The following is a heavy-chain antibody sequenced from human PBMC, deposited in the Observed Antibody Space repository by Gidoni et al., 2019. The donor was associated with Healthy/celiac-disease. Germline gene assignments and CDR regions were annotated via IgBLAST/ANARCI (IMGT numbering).Heavy chain of an antibody. D-gene: IGHD1-1*01. V-gene: IGHV3-49*03. J-gene: IGHJ4*02. CDR2: IRSKAYGGTT. CDR1: GFTFGDYA. Sequence: EVQLVEAGGGLVQPGRSLRLSCTGSGFTFGDYAMSWFRQAPGKVLEWVGFIRSKAYGGTTEYAASVKGRFTISRDDSKSIAYLQMNSLKTEDTAVYYCTSIRYASGKIDWGQGTLVTVSS. CDR3: TSIRYASGKID.